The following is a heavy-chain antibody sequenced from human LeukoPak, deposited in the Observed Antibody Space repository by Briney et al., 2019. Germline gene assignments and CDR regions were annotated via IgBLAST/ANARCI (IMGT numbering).Heavy chain of an antibody. CDR1: GFTFSSYG. D-gene: IGHD3/OR15-3a*01. CDR3: AKDRHVDDLWTGTPSHY. V-gene: IGHV3-30*18. Sequence: GRSLRLSCAASGFTFSSYGMHWVRQAPGKGLEWVAVISYDGSKKYYADSVKGRFTISRDNSKNTLYLQMNSLRAEDTAVYYCAKDRHVDDLWTGTPSHYWGQGTLVTVSS. CDR2: ISYDGSKK. J-gene: IGHJ4*02.